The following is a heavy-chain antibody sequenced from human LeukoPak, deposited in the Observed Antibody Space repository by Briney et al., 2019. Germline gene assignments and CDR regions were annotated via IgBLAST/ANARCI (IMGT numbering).Heavy chain of an antibody. D-gene: IGHD3-22*01. Sequence: GGSLRLSCAASGFTFSSYAMSWVRQAPGKGLEWVSAISGSGGSTYYADSVKGRFTISRDNSKNTLYLQMNSLRAEDTAVYYCAKSGIQLWTPGRYDSSGYDAFDIWGQGTMVTVSS. CDR2: ISGSGGST. V-gene: IGHV3-23*01. CDR3: AKSGIQLWTPGRYDSSGYDAFDI. J-gene: IGHJ3*02. CDR1: GFTFSSYA.